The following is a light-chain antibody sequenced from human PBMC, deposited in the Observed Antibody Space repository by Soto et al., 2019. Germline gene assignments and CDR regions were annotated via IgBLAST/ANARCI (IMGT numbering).Light chain of an antibody. Sequence: QSALTQPASVSGSPGQSIAISCTGTNSDVGGYDHVSWYQQHPGKAPKLMIYEVSNRPSGVPDRFSGSKSANTASLTISGLHAEDEADYYCLSYTSSHTGVFPGGTKLTVL. J-gene: IGLJ2*01. CDR1: NSDVGGYDH. CDR2: EVS. CDR3: LSYTSSHTGV. V-gene: IGLV2-14*01.